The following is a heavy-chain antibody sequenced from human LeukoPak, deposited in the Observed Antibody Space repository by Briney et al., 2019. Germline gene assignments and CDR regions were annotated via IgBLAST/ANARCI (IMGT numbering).Heavy chain of an antibody. V-gene: IGHV3-48*03. D-gene: IGHD3-16*01. CDR2: ITSGGSVI. CDR3: ARKRLADLGDDTSFGGTPFDS. Sequence: SGGCLRLSCVASGFTFKTYHMNWVRQAPGKGLEWLSGITSGGSVIYYADSVKGRFTISRDEAMNSVFLQMSGLTVDDTAVYYCARKRLADLGDDTSFGGTPFDSWGQGTLVVASS. J-gene: IGHJ4*02. CDR1: GFTFKTYH.